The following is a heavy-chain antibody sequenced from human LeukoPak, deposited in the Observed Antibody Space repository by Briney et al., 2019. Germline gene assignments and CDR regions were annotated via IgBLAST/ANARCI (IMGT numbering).Heavy chain of an antibody. D-gene: IGHD6-19*01. CDR1: GGSISSYY. J-gene: IGHJ4*02. V-gene: IGHV4-59*01. CDR3: ARTYPGSGWSVFDY. Sequence: PSETLSLTCTVSGGSISSYYWSWIRQPPGKGLEWIGYIYYSGSTNYNPSLKSRVTISVDTSKNQFSLKLSSVTAADTAVYYCARTYPGSGWSVFDYWGQGTLVTVSS. CDR2: IYYSGST.